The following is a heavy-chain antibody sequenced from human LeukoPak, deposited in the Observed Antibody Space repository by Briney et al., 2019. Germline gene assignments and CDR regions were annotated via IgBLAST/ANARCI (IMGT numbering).Heavy chain of an antibody. J-gene: IGHJ4*02. D-gene: IGHD2-15*01. CDR3: ARGGRYCSGGSCYGQSDY. CDR2: IIPIFGAA. Sequence: SVKVSCKASGGTFSSYAISWVRQAPGQGLEWMGGIIPIFGAANYAQKFQGRVTITADESTSTAYMELSSLRSEDTAVYYCARGGRYCSGGSCYGQSDYWGQGTLVTVSS. V-gene: IGHV1-69*13. CDR1: GGTFSSYA.